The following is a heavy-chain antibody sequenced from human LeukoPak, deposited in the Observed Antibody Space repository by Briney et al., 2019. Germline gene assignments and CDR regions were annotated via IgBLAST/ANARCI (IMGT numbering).Heavy chain of an antibody. CDR3: ARVMEDIVVVPAAGDYGMDV. CDR1: GFTVSSNY. V-gene: IGHV3-66*01. D-gene: IGHD2-2*01. CDR2: IYSGGST. J-gene: IGHJ6*02. Sequence: PGGSLRLSCAASGFTVSSNYMSWVRQAPGKGLEWVSVIYSGGSTYYADSVKGRFTISRDNSKNTLYLQMNSLRAEDTAVYYCARVMEDIVVVPAAGDYGMDVWGQGTTVTVSS.